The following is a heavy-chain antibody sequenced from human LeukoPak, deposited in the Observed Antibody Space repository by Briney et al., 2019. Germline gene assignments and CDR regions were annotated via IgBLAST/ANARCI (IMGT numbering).Heavy chain of an antibody. D-gene: IGHD6-19*01. V-gene: IGHV4-34*01. J-gene: IGHJ3*02. Sequence: PSETLSLTCAVYGGASSGYYWSWIRQPPGKGLEWIGGINHSGSTNYNPSPKSRDTISVDTSKNQFSLKLSSVTAADTAVYYCAFRLVHGAFDIWGQGTMVTVSS. CDR1: GGASSGYY. CDR2: INHSGST. CDR3: AFRLVHGAFDI.